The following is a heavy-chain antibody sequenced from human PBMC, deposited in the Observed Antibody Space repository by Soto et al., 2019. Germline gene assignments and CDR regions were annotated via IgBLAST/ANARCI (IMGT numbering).Heavy chain of an antibody. Sequence: ASVKVSCKASGYTFTSYAMHWVRQAPGQRLEWMGWITAGNGNTRYSQKFQGRVAITRDASASTAYMELSSLGSEDTAVYYCARDRRPSSGYYPYWFDPRGQGTLVTVSS. V-gene: IGHV1-3*01. CDR2: ITAGNGNT. J-gene: IGHJ5*02. D-gene: IGHD3-22*01. CDR1: GYTFTSYA. CDR3: ARDRRPSSGYYPYWFDP.